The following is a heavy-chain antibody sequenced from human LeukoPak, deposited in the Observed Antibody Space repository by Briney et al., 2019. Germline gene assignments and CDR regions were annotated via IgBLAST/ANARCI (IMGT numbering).Heavy chain of an antibody. CDR2: IEWDDDK. V-gene: IGHV2-70*11. CDR3: ARINWGFRTPQYYFDY. D-gene: IGHD7-27*01. CDR1: GFSLSTSGMC. Sequence: SGPALVKPTQTLTLTCTFSGFSLSTSGMCVSWIRQPPGKALEWLARIEWDDDKYYSTSLKTRLTISKDISKTQGVLTMTNTDPVDTATYYCARINWGFRTPQYYFDYWGQGTLVTVSS. J-gene: IGHJ4*02.